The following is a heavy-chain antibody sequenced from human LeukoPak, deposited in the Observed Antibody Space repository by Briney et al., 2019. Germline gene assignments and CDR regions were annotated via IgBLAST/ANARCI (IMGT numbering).Heavy chain of an antibody. CDR1: GGTFSSYA. CDR3: ARVEDAGYFGY. J-gene: IGHJ4*02. V-gene: IGHV1-69*13. Sequence: ASVKVSCKASGGTFSSYAISWVRQAPGQGLEWMGGIIPIFGTANYAQKFQGRVTITADESTSTAYMELSSPRSEDTAVYYCARVEDAGYFGYWGQGTLVTVSS. D-gene: IGHD6-13*01. CDR2: IIPIFGTA.